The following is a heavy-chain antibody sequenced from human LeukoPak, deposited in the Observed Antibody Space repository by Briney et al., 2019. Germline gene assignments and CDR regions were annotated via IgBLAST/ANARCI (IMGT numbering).Heavy chain of an antibody. CDR2: ISSSGSTI. J-gene: IGHJ4*02. CDR1: GFTFSDYY. CDR3: ASVWGGYSGYDYKVAFMALGYCSGGSCYLDY. D-gene: IGHD2-15*01. Sequence: GGSLRLSCAASGFTFSDYYMSWIRQAPGKGLEWVSYISSSGSTIYYADSVKGRFTISRDNAKNSLYLQMNSLRAEDTAVYYCASVWGGYSGYDYKVAFMALGYCSGGSCYLDYWGQGTLVTVSS. V-gene: IGHV3-11*04.